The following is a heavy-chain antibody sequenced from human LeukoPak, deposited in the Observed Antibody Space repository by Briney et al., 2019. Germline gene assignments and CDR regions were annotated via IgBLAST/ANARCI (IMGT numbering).Heavy chain of an antibody. D-gene: IGHD3-22*01. J-gene: IGHJ4*02. CDR2: IYYSGST. CDR1: GGSISSYY. CDR3: ARGRDSSGYDFDY. V-gene: IGHV4-59*08. Sequence: SETLSLTCTVSGGSISSYYWSWIRQPPGKGLEWIGYIYYSGSTNYNPSLKSRVTISVDTSKNQFSLKLSSVTAADTAVYYCARGRDSSGYDFDYWGQGTLVTVSS.